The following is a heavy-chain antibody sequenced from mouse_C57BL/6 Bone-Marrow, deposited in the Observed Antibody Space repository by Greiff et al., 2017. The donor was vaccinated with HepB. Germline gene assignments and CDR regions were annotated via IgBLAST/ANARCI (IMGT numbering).Heavy chain of an antibody. J-gene: IGHJ3*01. D-gene: IGHD5-5*01. Sequence: QVHVKQSGAELARPGASVKLSCKASGYTFTSYGISWVKQRTGQGLEWIGEIYPRSGNTYYNEKFKGKATLTADKSSSTAYMELRSLTSEDSAVYFCARRLANSWFAYWGQGTLVTVSA. CDR1: GYTFTSYG. CDR3: ARRLANSWFAY. CDR2: IYPRSGNT. V-gene: IGHV1-81*01.